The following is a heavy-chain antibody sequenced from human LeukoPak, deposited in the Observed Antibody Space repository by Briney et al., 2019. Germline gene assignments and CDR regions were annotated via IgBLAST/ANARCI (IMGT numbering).Heavy chain of an antibody. J-gene: IGHJ4*02. CDR3: ARWRSYYDY. V-gene: IGHV4-59*11. D-gene: IGHD3-3*01. CDR1: GFSISSHY. CDR2: IYYSGST. Sequence: KPSQTLSLTCTVSGFSISSHYWRWVRQPPGKGLEWVGYIYYSGSTNYNPALKSRVTISVDPSKNQFSLKLSSVTAADTAVYYWARWRSYYDYWGQGTLVTVSS.